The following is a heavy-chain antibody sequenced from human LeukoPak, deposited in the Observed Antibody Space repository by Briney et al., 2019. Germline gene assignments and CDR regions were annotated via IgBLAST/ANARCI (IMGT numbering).Heavy chain of an antibody. V-gene: IGHV4-39*01. CDR2: IFDSGST. CDR1: GVSISGSIYF. J-gene: IGHJ3*01. D-gene: IGHD1-26*01. Sequence: PSEALSLTCTVTGVSISGSIYFGGWIRQPPGKGLEGFGSIFDSGSTYYNPSFRSGVIIAVDTSKNKFSLKLTTLTPADTAVYYCARTGFVGATDHDSFDVWGRGTMVTVSS. CDR3: ARTGFVGATDHDSFDV.